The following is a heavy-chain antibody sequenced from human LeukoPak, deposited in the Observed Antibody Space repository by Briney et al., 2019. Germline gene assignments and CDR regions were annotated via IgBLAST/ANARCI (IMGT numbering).Heavy chain of an antibody. D-gene: IGHD2-15*01. V-gene: IGHV4-4*07. CDR3: ARDSSYCSGGSCYSHYYYMDV. CDR1: GGSISSYY. Sequence: SGTLSLTCTVSGGSISSYYWSWIRQPAGKGLEWIGRIYTSGSTNYNPSLKSRVTMSVDTSKNQFSLKLSSVTAADTAVYYCARDSSYCSGGSCYSHYYYMDVWGKGTTVTVSS. J-gene: IGHJ6*03. CDR2: IYTSGST.